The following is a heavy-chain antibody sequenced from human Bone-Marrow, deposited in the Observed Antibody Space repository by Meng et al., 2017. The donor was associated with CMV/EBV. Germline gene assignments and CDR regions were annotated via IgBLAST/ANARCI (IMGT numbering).Heavy chain of an antibody. CDR2: ISGSGGST. CDR1: GFTFSSYA. V-gene: IGHV3-23*01. D-gene: IGHD1-7*01. Sequence: GGSLRLSCAASGFTFSSYAMSWVRQAPGKGLEWVSAISGSGGSTYYADSVKGRFTISRDNSKNTLYLQMNSLRAEDTAVYYCAKDPAGTTYPYGMDVWGQGTTVTVSS. J-gene: IGHJ6*02. CDR3: AKDPAGTTYPYGMDV.